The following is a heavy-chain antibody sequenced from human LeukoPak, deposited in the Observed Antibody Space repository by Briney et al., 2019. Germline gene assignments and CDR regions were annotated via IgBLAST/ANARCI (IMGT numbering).Heavy chain of an antibody. D-gene: IGHD2-15*01. CDR3: ATGGRFYYDL. CDR2: AYGDGTDK. V-gene: IGHV3-33*01. CDR1: GFTFNRYG. J-gene: IGHJ4*02. Sequence: PGGSLRLSCAASGFTFNRYGMHWARQAPGKGLEWVAVAYGDGTDKYYADSVKGRFTISKDLSQNRLYMQMNSLRAEDAAMYYCATGGRFYYDLWGQGTLVTVSS.